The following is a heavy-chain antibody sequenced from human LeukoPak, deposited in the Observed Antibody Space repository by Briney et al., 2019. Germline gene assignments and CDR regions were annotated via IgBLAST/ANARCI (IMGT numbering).Heavy chain of an antibody. V-gene: IGHV3-53*01. D-gene: IGHD3-16*01. Sequence: GGSLRLSCAASGFIVSHKYMAWVRQAPGKGLEWVSVIYSGGNTYYEDSVKGRFTISRDYSKNTLYLQMNSLRAEDTAVYYCASSRGSQNAFDIWGQGTMVTVSS. J-gene: IGHJ3*02. CDR3: ASSRGSQNAFDI. CDR2: IYSGGNT. CDR1: GFIVSHKY.